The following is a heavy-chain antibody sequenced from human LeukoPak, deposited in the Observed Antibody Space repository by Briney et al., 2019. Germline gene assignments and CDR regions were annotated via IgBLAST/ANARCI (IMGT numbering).Heavy chain of an antibody. V-gene: IGHV3-9*01. D-gene: IGHD2-2*01. CDR1: GFTFDDYA. Sequence: GGSLRLSCAASGFTFDDYAMHWVRQAPGKGLEWVSGISWNSGSIGYADSVKGRFTISRDNAKNSLYLQMNSLRAEDTASYYCAKAPRCSSTSCYYYYYGMDVWGQGTTVTVSS. CDR2: ISWNSGSI. CDR3: AKAPRCSSTSCYYYYYGMDV. J-gene: IGHJ6*02.